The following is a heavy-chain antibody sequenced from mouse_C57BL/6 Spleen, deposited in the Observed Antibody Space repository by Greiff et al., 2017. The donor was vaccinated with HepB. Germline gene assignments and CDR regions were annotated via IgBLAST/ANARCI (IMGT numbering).Heavy chain of an antibody. D-gene: IGHD2-4*01. CDR3: ARGDYGDY. Sequence: EVKLMESGGGLVQPGGSLSLSCAASGFTFTDYYMSWVRQPPGKALEWLGFIRNKANGYTTEYSASVKGRFTISRDNSQSILYLQMNALRAEDSATYYCARGDYGDYWGQGTTRTVSS. V-gene: IGHV7-3*01. CDR1: GFTFTDYY. CDR2: IRNKANGYTT. J-gene: IGHJ2*01.